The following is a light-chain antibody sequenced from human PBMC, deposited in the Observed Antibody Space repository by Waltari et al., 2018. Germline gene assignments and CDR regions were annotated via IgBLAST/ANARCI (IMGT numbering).Light chain of an antibody. CDR1: QSISRW. J-gene: IGKJ5*01. CDR2: AAS. Sequence: QLTQSPSSLSASVGDRVTITCRASQSISRWFAWYQHKPGKAPKLLIYAASSLQNGVPSRFSGSGAGTDFTLTISSLQPEDLGKYYCQQFKIYPMTFGQGTRLEIK. CDR3: QQFKIYPMT. V-gene: IGKV1-5*01.